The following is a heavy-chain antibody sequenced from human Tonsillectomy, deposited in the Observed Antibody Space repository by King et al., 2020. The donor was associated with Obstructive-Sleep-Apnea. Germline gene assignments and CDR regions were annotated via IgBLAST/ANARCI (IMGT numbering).Heavy chain of an antibody. D-gene: IGHD2-15*01. Sequence: VQLQESGPGLVKPSETLSLTCTVSDYSISSTYYWGWIRQAPDKGLEWIGSVYRSGSTTYYTPSLKTRLTISVDTSKNQFSLRLSSVTTADTAVYFCAPRGGYCSGSRCPAGAFDICGQGTMVTVSS. J-gene: IGHJ3*02. CDR2: VYRSGSTT. CDR3: APRGGYCSGSRCPAGAFDI. V-gene: IGHV4-38-2*02. CDR1: DYSISSTYY.